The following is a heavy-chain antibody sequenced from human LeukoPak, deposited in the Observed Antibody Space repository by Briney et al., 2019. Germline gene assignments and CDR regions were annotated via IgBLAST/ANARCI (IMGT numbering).Heavy chain of an antibody. D-gene: IGHD1-26*01. J-gene: IGHJ3*02. CDR3: AREVPTGIVGARHAFDI. CDR2: IYYSGST. CDR1: GFTFSNAW. V-gene: IGHV4-4*02. Sequence: GSLRLSCAASGFTFSNAWMSWVRQPPGKGLEWIGSIYYSGSTYYNPSLKSRATISVDTSKNQFSLRLRSCTAAAPAVYYCAREVPTGIVGARHAFDIWGQGTMVTVSS.